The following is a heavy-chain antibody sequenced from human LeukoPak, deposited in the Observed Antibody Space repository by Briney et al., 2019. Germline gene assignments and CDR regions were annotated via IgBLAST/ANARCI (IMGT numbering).Heavy chain of an antibody. CDR1: GYTFTGYY. V-gene: IGHV1-8*02. CDR3: ARALYYDSSGYYVAAFDI. Sequence: GSVKVSCKASGYTFTGYYMHWVRQAPGQGLEWMGWINPNSGNTGYAQKFQGRVTMTRNTSISTAYMELSSLRSEDTAMYYCARALYYDSSGYYVAAFDIWGQGTMVTVSS. D-gene: IGHD3-22*01. J-gene: IGHJ3*02. CDR2: INPNSGNT.